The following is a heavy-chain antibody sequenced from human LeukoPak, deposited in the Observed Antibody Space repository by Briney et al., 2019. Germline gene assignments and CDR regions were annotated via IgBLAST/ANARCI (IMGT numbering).Heavy chain of an antibody. D-gene: IGHD3-22*01. CDR2: YYSGST. CDR1: GDSISSYY. CDR3: ARGGGYYYLDYFDY. V-gene: IGHV4-59*01. Sequence: ETLSLTCTVSGDSISSYYWTWIRQPPGKGLEWIGYYYSGSTNYNPSLKSRVTISVDTSKNQFSLKLSSVTAADTAVYYCARGGGYYYLDYFDYWGQGTLVTVSS. J-gene: IGHJ4*02.